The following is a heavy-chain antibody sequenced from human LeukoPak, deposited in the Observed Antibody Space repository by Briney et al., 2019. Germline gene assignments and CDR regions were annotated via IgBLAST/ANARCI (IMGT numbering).Heavy chain of an antibody. CDR3: ARDGYNSAFDI. CDR2: IYYSGST. V-gene: IGHV4-59*12. Sequence: SETLSLTCTVSGGSIRSYYWSWIRQPPGKGLQWIGYIYYSGSTKYNPSLKSRVTMSVDTSKNQFSLKLSSVTAADTAVYYCARDGYNSAFDIWGQGTMVTVSS. J-gene: IGHJ3*02. CDR1: GGSIRSYY. D-gene: IGHD5-24*01.